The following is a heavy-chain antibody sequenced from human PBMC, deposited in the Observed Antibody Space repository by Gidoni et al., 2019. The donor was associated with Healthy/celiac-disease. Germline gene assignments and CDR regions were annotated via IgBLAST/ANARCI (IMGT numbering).Heavy chain of an antibody. CDR1: GFTFSVYA. D-gene: IGHD3-16*02. J-gene: IGHJ3*02. CDR3: ARDQVPIMITFGGVIPNSAFDI. CDR2: ISYDGSNK. V-gene: IGHV3-30-3*01. Sequence: QVQLVESGGGVVQPGRSLRLSCAASGFTFSVYAMPWVPPAPGKGLGWVAVISYDGSNKDYAYSGKGRFTISRDNSKNTLYLQMNSLRAEDTAVYYCARDQVPIMITFGGVIPNSAFDIWGQGTMVTVSS.